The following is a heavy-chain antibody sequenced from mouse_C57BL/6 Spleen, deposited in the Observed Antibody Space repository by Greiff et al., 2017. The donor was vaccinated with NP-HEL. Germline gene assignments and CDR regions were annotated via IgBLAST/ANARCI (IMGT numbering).Heavy chain of an antibody. CDR3: ARVRGGYYAMDY. CDR2: ISYDGSN. V-gene: IGHV3-6*01. J-gene: IGHJ4*01. D-gene: IGHD2-2*01. Sequence: VQLKQSGPGLVKPSQSLSLTCSVTGYSITSGYYWNWIRQFPGNKLEWMGYISYDGSNNYNPSLKNRISITRDTSKNQFFLKLNSVTTEDTATYYCARVRGGYYAMDYWGQGTSVTVSS. CDR1: GYSITSGYY.